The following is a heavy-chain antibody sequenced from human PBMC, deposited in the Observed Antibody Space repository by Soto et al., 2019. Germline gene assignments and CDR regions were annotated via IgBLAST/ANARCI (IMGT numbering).Heavy chain of an antibody. CDR3: ARPTGLSILPGSFLH. V-gene: IGHV4-59*01. CDR1: GGSMNNYY. CDR2: ISHSGTT. D-gene: IGHD3-10*01. Sequence: SETLSLTCTVSGGSMNNYYWSWIRQPPGEGLEWIAYISHSGTTNYNPSLKSRVTISMDTPKSQFSLKLSSVTAADTAVYYCARPTGLSILPGSFLHWGLGTLVTVSS. J-gene: IGHJ4*02.